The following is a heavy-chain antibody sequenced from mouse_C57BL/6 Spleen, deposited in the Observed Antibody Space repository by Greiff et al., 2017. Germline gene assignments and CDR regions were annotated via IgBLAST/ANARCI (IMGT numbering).Heavy chain of an antibody. CDR1: GFSFNTYA. V-gene: IGHV10-1*01. CDR3: VRGRYDYEGDYAMDY. J-gene: IGHJ4*01. Sequence: EVHLVESGGGLVQPKGSLKLSCAASGFSFNTYAMNWVRQAPGKGLEWVARIRSKSNNYATYYADSVKDRFTISRDDSESMLYLQMNNLKTEDTAMYYCVRGRYDYEGDYAMDYWGQGTSVTVSS. CDR2: IRSKSNNYAT. D-gene: IGHD2-4*01.